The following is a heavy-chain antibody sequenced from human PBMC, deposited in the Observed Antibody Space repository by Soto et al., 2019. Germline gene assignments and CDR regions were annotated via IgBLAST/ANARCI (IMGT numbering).Heavy chain of an antibody. J-gene: IGHJ4*02. D-gene: IGHD2-8*02. CDR3: VKDRSDTWSFDY. CDR1: GFTFSSCA. CDR2: VTHDGTLY. Sequence: QVQLVESGGGVVQPGRSLRLSCVASGFTFSSCAMHWVHQVPGKGLEWLAVVTHDGTLYPYADSVKGRFSISRDNSRKTLYLQMNGLRPEDTAVYYCVKDRSDTWSFDYWGQGTLVTVSS. V-gene: IGHV3-30*18.